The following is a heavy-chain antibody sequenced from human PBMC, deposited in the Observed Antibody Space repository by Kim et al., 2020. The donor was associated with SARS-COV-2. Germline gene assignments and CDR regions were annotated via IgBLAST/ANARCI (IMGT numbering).Heavy chain of an antibody. CDR3: ARGGLSGLNDDFDI. Sequence: GGSLRLSCAASGFTFSSYAMHWVRQAPGKGLEWVAVISYDGSNKYYADSVKGRFTISRDNSKNTLYLQMNSLRAEDTAVYYCARGGLSGLNDDFDIWGQGTMVTVSS. CDR1: GFTFSSYA. D-gene: IGHD3-3*01. J-gene: IGHJ3*02. V-gene: IGHV3-30-3*01. CDR2: ISYDGSNK.